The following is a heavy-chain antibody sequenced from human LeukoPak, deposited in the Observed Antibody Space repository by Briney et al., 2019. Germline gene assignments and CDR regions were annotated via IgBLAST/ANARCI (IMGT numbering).Heavy chain of an antibody. J-gene: IGHJ3*02. CDR2: ISWNSGSI. D-gene: IGHD6-6*01. CDR1: GFTFGDYA. Sequence: GGSLRLSCAASGFTFGDYAMHWVRQAPGKGLEGVSGISWNSGSIGYADSVKGRFTISRDNDENSLYLQMNSLRAEDMALYYCAKDIAARSSIVAFDIWGQGTMVTVSS. V-gene: IGHV3-9*03. CDR3: AKDIAARSSIVAFDI.